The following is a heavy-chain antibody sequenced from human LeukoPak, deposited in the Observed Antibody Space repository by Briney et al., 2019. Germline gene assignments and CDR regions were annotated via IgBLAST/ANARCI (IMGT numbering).Heavy chain of an antibody. CDR1: GFTFRSYA. CDR3: AKEGALVAATRPYYFDY. J-gene: IGHJ4*02. CDR2: ISGSGGST. V-gene: IGHV3-23*01. D-gene: IGHD2-15*01. Sequence: QAGGSLRLSCAPSGFTFRSYAMSWVRQAPGKGLEWVSAISGSGGSTYYADSVKGRFTISRDNSKNTLYLQMNSLRAEDTAVYYCAKEGALVAATRPYYFDYWGQGTLVTVSS.